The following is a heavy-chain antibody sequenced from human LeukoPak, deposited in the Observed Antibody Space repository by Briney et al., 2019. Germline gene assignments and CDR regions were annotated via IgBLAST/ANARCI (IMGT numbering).Heavy chain of an antibody. CDR1: SGSISSYY. D-gene: IGHD3-3*01. Sequence: PSETLSLTCTVSSGSISSYYWSWIRQPPGKGLEWIGYIYYSGSTNYNPSLKSRVTISVDTSKNQFSLKLSSVTAADTAVYYCARGAKYDFWSGYYIYWGQGTLVTVSS. J-gene: IGHJ4*02. CDR3: ARGAKYDFWSGYYIY. CDR2: IYYSGST. V-gene: IGHV4-59*01.